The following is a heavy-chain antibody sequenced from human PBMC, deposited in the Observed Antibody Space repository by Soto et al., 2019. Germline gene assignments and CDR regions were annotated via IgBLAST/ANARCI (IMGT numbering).Heavy chain of an antibody. CDR1: GYTFTSYD. D-gene: IGHD3-16*02. CDR2: MNPNSGNT. J-gene: IGHJ4*02. V-gene: IGHV1-8*01. CDR3: ARAGYDYVWGSYRYTGYFGY. Sequence: ASVKVSCKASGYTFTSYDINWVRQATGQGLEWMGWMNPNSGNTGYAQKFQGRVTMTRNTSISTAYMELSSLRSEDTAVYYCARAGYDYVWGSYRYTGYFGYWGQGTLDTVSS.